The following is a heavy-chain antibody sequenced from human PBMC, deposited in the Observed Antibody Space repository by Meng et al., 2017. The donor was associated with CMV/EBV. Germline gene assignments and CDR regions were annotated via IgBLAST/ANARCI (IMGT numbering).Heavy chain of an antibody. J-gene: IGHJ5*02. D-gene: IGHD2-2*01. CDR2: IIPIFGTA. Sequence: SVKVSCKASGGSFSSYAISWVRQAPGQGLEWMGGIIPIFGTANYAQKFQGRVTITTDESTSTAYMELSSLRSEDTAVYYCARDRYQLLVSVGRFNWFDPWGQGTLVTVSS. V-gene: IGHV1-69*05. CDR1: GGSFSSYA. CDR3: ARDRYQLLVSVGRFNWFDP.